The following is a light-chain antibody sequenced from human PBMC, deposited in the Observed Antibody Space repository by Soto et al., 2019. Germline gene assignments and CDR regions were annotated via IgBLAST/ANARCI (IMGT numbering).Light chain of an antibody. CDR2: VAS. Sequence: EIVLTQSPGTLSLSPGQRATLSCRTSQYVNSNLLAWYRQNPGQAPTLRIWVASRRAGGIPDRFSGSRSGTDFTLTVSRLEPKDFAVYYCQQYGSSPRSFGQGTKVEI. V-gene: IGKV3-20*01. CDR1: QYVNSNL. J-gene: IGKJ2*01. CDR3: QQYGSSPRS.